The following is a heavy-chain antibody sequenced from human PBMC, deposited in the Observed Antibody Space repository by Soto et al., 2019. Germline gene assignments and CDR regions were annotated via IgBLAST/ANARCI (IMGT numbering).Heavy chain of an antibody. CDR3: AKVVGNDFY. J-gene: IGHJ4*02. Sequence: GSLRLSCAVSGLTFSNYAMSWVRQAPGKGLEWVSAISGSGGTTNYADSVKGRFTISRDNSKNTLYLQMNSLRVEDTAVYYCAKVVGNDFYWGQGTLVTVSS. CDR2: ISGSGGTT. V-gene: IGHV3-23*01. D-gene: IGHD3-3*01. CDR1: GLTFSNYA.